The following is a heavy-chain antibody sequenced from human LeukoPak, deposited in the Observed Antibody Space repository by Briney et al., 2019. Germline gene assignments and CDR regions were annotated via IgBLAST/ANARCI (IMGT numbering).Heavy chain of an antibody. D-gene: IGHD2-2*01. J-gene: IGHJ5*02. CDR3: ARGDIVVVPAARNWFDP. Sequence: ASVKVSCKASGYTFTGYYMHWVRQAPGQGLEWMGWINPNSGGTNYAQEFQGRVTMTRDTSISTAYMELSRLRSDDTAVYYCARGDIVVVPAARNWFDPWGQGTLVTVSS. CDR2: INPNSGGT. V-gene: IGHV1-2*02. CDR1: GYTFTGYY.